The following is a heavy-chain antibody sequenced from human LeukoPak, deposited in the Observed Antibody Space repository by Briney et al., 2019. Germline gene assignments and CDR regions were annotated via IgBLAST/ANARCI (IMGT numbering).Heavy chain of an antibody. Sequence: TPSETLSLTCTVSGGSISSSSYYWGWIRQPPGKGLEWIGSIYYSGSTYYNPSLKSRVTISVDTSKNQFSLKLSSVTAADTAVYYCARQVGRITMVRGVGGMDVWGQGTTVTVSS. J-gene: IGHJ6*02. CDR1: GGSISSSSYY. V-gene: IGHV4-39*01. D-gene: IGHD3-10*01. CDR2: IYYSGST. CDR3: ARQVGRITMVRGVGGMDV.